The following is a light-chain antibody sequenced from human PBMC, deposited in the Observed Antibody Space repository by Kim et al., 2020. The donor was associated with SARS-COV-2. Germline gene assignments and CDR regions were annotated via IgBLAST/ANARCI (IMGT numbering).Light chain of an antibody. CDR3: SSFLGGGTYV. CDR2: DVT. CDR1: RSVMGGSDY. J-gene: IGLJ1*01. V-gene: IGLV2-14*03. Sequence: GQSLTHAGSGTRSVMGGSDYVSWYQQYPGEAPKVIIFDVTKRPAGISNRFSGSKSANTASLTISGRQAEDEADYYCSSFLGGGTYVFGTGTKVTVL.